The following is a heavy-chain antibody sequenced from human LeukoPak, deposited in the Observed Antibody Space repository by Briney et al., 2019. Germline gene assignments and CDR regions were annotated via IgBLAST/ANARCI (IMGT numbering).Heavy chain of an antibody. D-gene: IGHD4-17*01. Sequence: SETLSLTCAVYGGSFSGYYWSWIRQPPGKGLEWIGEINHSGSTNYDPSLKSRVTISVDTSKNQFSLKLSSVTAADTAVYYCAREPGLYGYYYYYGMDVWGQGTTVTVSS. V-gene: IGHV4-34*01. CDR3: AREPGLYGYYYYYGMDV. CDR1: GGSFSGYY. J-gene: IGHJ6*02. CDR2: INHSGST.